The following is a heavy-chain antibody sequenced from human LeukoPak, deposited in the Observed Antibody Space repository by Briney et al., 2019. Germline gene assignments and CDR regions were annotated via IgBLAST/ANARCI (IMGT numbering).Heavy chain of an antibody. D-gene: IGHD6-19*01. CDR1: GFTFTSSA. CDR3: ASNSGYSSGWYYFDY. V-gene: IGHV1-58*01. J-gene: IGHJ4*02. CDR2: IVVGSGNT. Sequence: GTSVKVSCKASGFTFTSSAVQWVRQARGQRLEWIGWIVVGSGNTNYAQKFQERVTITRDMSTSTAYMELSSLRSEDTAVYYCASNSGYSSGWYYFDYWGQGTLVTVSS.